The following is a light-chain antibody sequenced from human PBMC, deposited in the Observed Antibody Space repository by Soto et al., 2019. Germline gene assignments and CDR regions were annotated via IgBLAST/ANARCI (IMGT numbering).Light chain of an antibody. CDR1: QGISNY. J-gene: IGKJ5*01. V-gene: IGKV1-27*01. CDR3: QNHNSAPIT. Sequence: IQMTQSPSSLSASLGDRVTITCRASQGISNYLAWYQQKPGKLPNLLIYAASTLQSGVPSRFSGSGSGTDFTLTISSLQPEDVASYYCQNHNSAPITFGQGTRLEI. CDR2: AAS.